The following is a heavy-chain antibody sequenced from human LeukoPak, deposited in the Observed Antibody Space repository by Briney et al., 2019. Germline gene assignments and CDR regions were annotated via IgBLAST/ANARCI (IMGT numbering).Heavy chain of an antibody. CDR1: GFTFSNYG. CDR3: ARAAKFEFYFDY. V-gene: IGHV3-23*01. CDR2: IVGSGVTT. J-gene: IGHJ4*02. Sequence: GGSLRLSCVASGFTFSNYGMNWVRQAPGKGLEWVSGIVGSGVTTYYADSVKGRFTISRDNSKNTLCLQMNSLRAEDTAVYYCARAAKFEFYFDYWGQGTLVTVSS. D-gene: IGHD3-10*01.